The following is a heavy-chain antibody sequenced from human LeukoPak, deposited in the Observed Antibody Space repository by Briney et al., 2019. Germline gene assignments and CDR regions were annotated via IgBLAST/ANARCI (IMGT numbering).Heavy chain of an antibody. J-gene: IGHJ4*02. CDR3: ARDRGWYHADS. D-gene: IGHD6-19*01. Sequence: HPGGSLRLSCAASGFTFSSYAMSWVRQAPEKGLEWVSTISGSGGGTYYADSVKGRFTISRDNAKNSLYLQMNSLRAEDTAVYYCARDRGWYHADSWGQGTLVTVSS. V-gene: IGHV3-23*01. CDR1: GFTFSSYA. CDR2: ISGSGGGT.